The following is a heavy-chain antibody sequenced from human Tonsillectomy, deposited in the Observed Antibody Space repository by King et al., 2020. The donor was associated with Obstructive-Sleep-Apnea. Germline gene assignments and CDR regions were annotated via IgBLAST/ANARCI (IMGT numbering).Heavy chain of an antibody. CDR3: ARVTWRPNYYGLDV. J-gene: IGHJ6*02. Sequence: VQLQESGPGLVKPSGTLSLTCAVSGGSISSTNWWNWVRQPPGKGLEWIGEIYHSGNTNYNPSPKSRVTISVDKSKNQFSLNRNSVTAADTAVYYCARVTWRPNYYGLDVWGQGTTVTVSS. CDR2: IYHSGNT. CDR1: GGSISSTNW. D-gene: IGHD5-24*01. V-gene: IGHV4-4*02.